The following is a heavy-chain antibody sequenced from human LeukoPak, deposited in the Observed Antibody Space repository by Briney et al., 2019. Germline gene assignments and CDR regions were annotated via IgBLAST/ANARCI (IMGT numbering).Heavy chain of an antibody. J-gene: IGHJ4*02. Sequence: SVKVSCKASGGTFSSYAISWVRQAPGQGLEWMGGIIPIFGTANYAQKFQGRVTITTDESTSTAYMELSSLRSEDTAVYYCARSEGDFWIGYRSPYYFDYWGQGTLVTVSS. CDR1: GGTFSSYA. D-gene: IGHD3/OR15-3a*01. CDR2: IIPIFGTA. V-gene: IGHV1-69*05. CDR3: ARSEGDFWIGYRSPYYFDY.